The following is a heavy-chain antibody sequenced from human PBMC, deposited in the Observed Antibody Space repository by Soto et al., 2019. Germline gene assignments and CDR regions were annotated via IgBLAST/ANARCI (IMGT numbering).Heavy chain of an antibody. CDR1: GFTFHAYA. V-gene: IGHV3-23*01. J-gene: IGHJ4*02. D-gene: IGHD5-12*01. Sequence: PGGSLRLSCEGSGFTFHAYALRWGRQAPGRGLEWVSAITGSGGRTFYADSVKGRFTISRGNSNTTLYLQMTSLRADDTAIYFCAQDGDIVPGAHFDYWGQGAPVTVSS. CDR3: AQDGDIVPGAHFDY. CDR2: ITGSGGRT.